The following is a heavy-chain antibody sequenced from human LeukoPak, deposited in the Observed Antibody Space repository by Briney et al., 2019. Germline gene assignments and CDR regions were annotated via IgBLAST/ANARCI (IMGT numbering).Heavy chain of an antibody. J-gene: IGHJ4*02. Sequence: PSETLSLTCAVYGGSFSGYYWSWIRQPPGKGLEWVANINQDGSQKYYVDSVKGRFTISRDNAKSSLYLQMNSLRGEDTAVYYCARTSLPRDAYDRGGNYWGQGTLVTVSS. V-gene: IGHV3-7*01. D-gene: IGHD3-22*01. CDR3: ARTSLPRDAYDRGGNY. CDR1: GGSFSGYY. CDR2: INQDGSQK.